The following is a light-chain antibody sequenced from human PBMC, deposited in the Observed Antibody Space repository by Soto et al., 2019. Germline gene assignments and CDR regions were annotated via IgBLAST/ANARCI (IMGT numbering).Light chain of an antibody. CDR3: QQHISWPLT. CDR1: QSVDNH. J-gene: IGKJ4*01. Sequence: EIVLTQSPATLSLSPVERANLSCRASQSVDNHLHWYQQKPGQAPRLLIYDASRRATGIPARFSGSGSGADFTLTISNLEPEDFAVYYCQQHISWPLTFGGGTKVDIK. V-gene: IGKV3-11*01. CDR2: DAS.